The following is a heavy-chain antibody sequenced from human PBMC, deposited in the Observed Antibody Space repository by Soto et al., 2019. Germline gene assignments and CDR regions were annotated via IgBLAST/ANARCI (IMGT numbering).Heavy chain of an antibody. CDR2: ISSSSTTI. Sequence: GGSLRLSCAASGFTFRSYSMNWVRQAPGKGLEWISYISSSSTTIYYGDSVKGRFTISRDNARNSLYLQMNSLRDEDTAVYYCARLKIVTGGEAFDIWGQGTMVTVSS. CDR3: ARLKIVTGGEAFDI. D-gene: IGHD3-22*01. J-gene: IGHJ3*02. CDR1: GFTFRSYS. V-gene: IGHV3-48*02.